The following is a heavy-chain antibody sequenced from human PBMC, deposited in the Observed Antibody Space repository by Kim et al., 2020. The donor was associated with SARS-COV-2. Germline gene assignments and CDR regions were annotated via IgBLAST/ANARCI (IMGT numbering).Heavy chain of an antibody. V-gene: IGHV3-21*01. J-gene: IGHJ4*02. Sequence: VKGRFTISRDNAKNSLYLQMNSLRAEETAVYYCARDLYYYGSGSYSDFDYWGQGTLVTVSS. CDR3: ARDLYYYGSGSYSDFDY. D-gene: IGHD3-10*01.